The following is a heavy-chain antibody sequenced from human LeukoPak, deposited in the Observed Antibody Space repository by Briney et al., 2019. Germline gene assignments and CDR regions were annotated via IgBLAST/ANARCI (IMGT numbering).Heavy chain of an antibody. CDR2: IYYTGRT. J-gene: IGHJ3*02. CDR1: GGSISSYY. Sequence: SETLSLTCTVSGGSISSYYWTWIRQPPGKGLEWIGYIYYTGRTNYHPSLKSRVTISVDTSKNQFSLKLSSVTAADTAVYYCARICGGDCRDAFDIWGQGTMVTVSS. V-gene: IGHV4-59*08. D-gene: IGHD2-21*02. CDR3: ARICGGDCRDAFDI.